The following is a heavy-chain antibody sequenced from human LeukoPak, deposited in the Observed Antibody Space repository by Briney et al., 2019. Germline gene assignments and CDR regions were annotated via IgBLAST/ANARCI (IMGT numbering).Heavy chain of an antibody. CDR3: ARARSGSYPYYLDY. CDR1: VFTFSSYS. Sequence: GGCLRLSCAASVFTFSSYSMSWVRKAPGKGLEWVSAISGSGGSTYFADSVKGRFTISRDNSKNTLYLQMNSLRAEDTAVYYCARARSGSYPYYLDYWGQGTLVTVSS. D-gene: IGHD1-26*01. CDR2: ISGSGGST. J-gene: IGHJ4*02. V-gene: IGHV3-23*01.